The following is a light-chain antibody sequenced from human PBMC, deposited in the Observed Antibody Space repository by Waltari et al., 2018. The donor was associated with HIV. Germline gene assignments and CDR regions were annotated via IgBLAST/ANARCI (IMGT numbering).Light chain of an antibody. V-gene: IGKV1-39*01. Sequence: DIQMTQSPSSLSVSVGDRVTISCRASQSIGRRLNMYQHKPGKAPKLLIYDASTLRSGVPSRFSASGSGTEFTLIISSLQGEDIATYYCQKSDNTPYTFGQGTKLEIK. CDR3: QKSDNTPYT. J-gene: IGKJ2*01. CDR2: DAS. CDR1: QSIGRR.